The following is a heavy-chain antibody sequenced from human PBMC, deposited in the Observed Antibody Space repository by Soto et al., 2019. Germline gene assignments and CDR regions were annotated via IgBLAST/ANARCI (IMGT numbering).Heavy chain of an antibody. CDR2: IWYDGSNT. CDR3: TRDVSSRYFDL. J-gene: IGHJ2*01. Sequence: QVQLVESGGGVVQPGRSLRLSCAASGFTFRNYGMHWVRQAPGKGLEWVAVIWYDGSNTYYADSVKGRFTISRDNSKNTLHLQMNSLRAEDTGVYFCTRDVSSRYFDLWGRGSLVTVSS. CDR1: GFTFRNYG. V-gene: IGHV3-33*01.